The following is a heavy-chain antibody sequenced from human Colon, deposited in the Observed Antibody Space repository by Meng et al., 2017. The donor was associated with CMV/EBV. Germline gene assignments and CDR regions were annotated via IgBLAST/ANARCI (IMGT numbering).Heavy chain of an antibody. D-gene: IGHD6-13*01. CDR2: IYSGGTAA. Sequence: GGSLRLSCAASGFTFSSYWMSWVRQAPGKGLEWVSEIYSGGTAATYADSVKGRFTVSRDNSKNMVYLQMNSLRADDTAVYYCGKKLAAAGLCIDYWGQGTLVTVSS. CDR3: GKKLAAAGLCIDY. J-gene: IGHJ4*02. V-gene: IGHV3-23*03. CDR1: GFTFSSYW.